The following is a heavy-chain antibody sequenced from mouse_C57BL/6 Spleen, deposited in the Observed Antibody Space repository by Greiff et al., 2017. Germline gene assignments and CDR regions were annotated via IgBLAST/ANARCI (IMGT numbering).Heavy chain of an antibody. D-gene: IGHD2-5*01. CDR2: IDPETGGT. Sequence: QVQLKQSGAELVRPGASVTLSCKASGYTFTDYEMHWVKQTPVHGLEWIGAIDPETGGTAYNQKFKGKAILTADKSSSTAYMELRSLTSEDSAVYYCTRSRSNYYFDYWGQGTTLTVSS. CDR1: GYTFTDYE. CDR3: TRSRSNYYFDY. V-gene: IGHV1-15*01. J-gene: IGHJ2*01.